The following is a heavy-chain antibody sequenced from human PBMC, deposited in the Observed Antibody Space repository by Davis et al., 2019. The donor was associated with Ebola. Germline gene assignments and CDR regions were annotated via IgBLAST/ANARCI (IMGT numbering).Heavy chain of an antibody. J-gene: IGHJ4*02. V-gene: IGHV4-59*08. Sequence: MPSETLSLTCTVSGVSITSYYWTWVRQPPGKRLEWIGYSHYSGSTNYKPSLKSRVTISVDTSKNQFSLRLSSVTAADTAVYYCARPNPTFTSGYYGVFDYWGQGALVTVSS. CDR3: ARPNPTFTSGYYGVFDY. CDR2: SHYSGST. CDR1: GVSITSYY. D-gene: IGHD3-22*01.